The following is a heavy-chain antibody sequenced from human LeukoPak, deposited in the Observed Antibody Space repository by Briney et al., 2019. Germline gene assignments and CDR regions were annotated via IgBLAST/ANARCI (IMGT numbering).Heavy chain of an antibody. CDR3: ARGIRMVAPGY. Sequence: PGGSLRLSCAASGFTFSGYWMHWVRQAPGKGLVWVTRINSDGSSTSYADSVKGRFTISRDNAKNTLYLQMNSLRAEDTAVYYCARGIRMVAPGYWGQGTLVTVSS. CDR1: GFTFSGYW. CDR2: INSDGSST. V-gene: IGHV3-74*01. J-gene: IGHJ4*02. D-gene: IGHD4/OR15-4a*01.